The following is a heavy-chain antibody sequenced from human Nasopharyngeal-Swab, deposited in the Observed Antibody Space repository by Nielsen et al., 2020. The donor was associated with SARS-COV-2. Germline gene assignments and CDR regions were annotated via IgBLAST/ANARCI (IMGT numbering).Heavy chain of an antibody. CDR2: ISSNGGST. J-gene: IGHJ4*02. CDR3: VKDRGY. V-gene: IGHV3-64D*06. Sequence: VHQAPGKGLEYVSAISSNGGSTYYADSVKGRFTISRDNSKNTLYLQMSSLRAEDTAVYYCVKDRGYWGQGTLVTVSS.